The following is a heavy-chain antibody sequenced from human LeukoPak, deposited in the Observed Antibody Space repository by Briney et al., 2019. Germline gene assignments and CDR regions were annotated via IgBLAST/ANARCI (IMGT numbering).Heavy chain of an antibody. CDR3: ARASDYYSSSWHFPMPNYGMDV. J-gene: IGHJ6*02. D-gene: IGHD6-13*01. V-gene: IGHV1-8*01. CDR1: GYTFTSYD. CDR2: MNPNSGNT. Sequence: ASVKVSCKASGYTFTSYDINWVRQATGQGLEWMGWMNPNSGNTGYAQKFQGRVTMTRNTSISTAYMELSSLRSEDTAVYYCARASDYYSSSWHFPMPNYGMDVWGQGTTVTVSS.